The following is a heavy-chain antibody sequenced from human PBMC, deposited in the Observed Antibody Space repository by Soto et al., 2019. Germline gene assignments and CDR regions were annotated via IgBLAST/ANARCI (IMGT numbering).Heavy chain of an antibody. Sequence: SVKVSCKASGYTFTSYAMHWVRQAPGQRLEWMGRIIPILGIANYAQKFQGRVTITADKSTSTAYMELSSLRSEDTAVYYCARGEAVAGSIFDYWGQGTLVTVSS. D-gene: IGHD6-19*01. CDR3: ARGEAVAGSIFDY. CDR1: GYTFTSYA. V-gene: IGHV1-69*04. J-gene: IGHJ4*02. CDR2: IIPILGIA.